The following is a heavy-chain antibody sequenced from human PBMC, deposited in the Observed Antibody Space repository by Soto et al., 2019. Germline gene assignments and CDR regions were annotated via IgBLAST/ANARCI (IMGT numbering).Heavy chain of an antibody. CDR2: IWYDGSNK. V-gene: IGHV3-33*01. CDR3: ARDSYGVDY. CDR1: GFTFSSYG. J-gene: IGHJ4*02. Sequence: QVQLVESGGGVVQPGRSLRLSCAASGFTFSSYGMHWVRQAPGKGLEWVAVIWYDGSNKYYADSVKGRFTISRDNSRNTLYLQMNSLRAEDTAVYYCARDSYGVDYWGQGTLVTVSS. D-gene: IGHD1-26*01.